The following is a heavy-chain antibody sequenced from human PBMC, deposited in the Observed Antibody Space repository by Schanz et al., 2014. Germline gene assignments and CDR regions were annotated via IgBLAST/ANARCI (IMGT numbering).Heavy chain of an antibody. V-gene: IGHV3-11*04. J-gene: IGHJ4*02. CDR3: VSVYDSSGYVSFNY. CDR2: ISSSSSTI. Sequence: QVQVVQSGGGLVKPGGSLRLSCAASGFVFGDYYMTWIRQAPGKGLEWLSYISSSSSTIYHADSVKGRFTISRDNAKNSLYLQMNSLRAEDTAVYYCVSVYDSSGYVSFNYWGQGTLVTVSS. D-gene: IGHD3-22*01. CDR1: GFVFGDYY.